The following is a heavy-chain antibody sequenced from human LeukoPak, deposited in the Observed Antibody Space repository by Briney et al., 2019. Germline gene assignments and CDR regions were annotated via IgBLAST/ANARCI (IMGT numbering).Heavy chain of an antibody. CDR1: AFSVTNNY. CDR2: ICTGGST. V-gene: IGHV3-53*01. CDR3: ATVASTSPYFYGLDV. Sequence: PGGSLRLSCAASAFSVTNNYMTWVRQAPGKGLEWVSIICTGGSTYYADSVKGRFTISRDKSKNTVYLQMNSLSAEDTAIYYCATVASTSPYFYGLDVWGQGTTVTVSS. J-gene: IGHJ6*02.